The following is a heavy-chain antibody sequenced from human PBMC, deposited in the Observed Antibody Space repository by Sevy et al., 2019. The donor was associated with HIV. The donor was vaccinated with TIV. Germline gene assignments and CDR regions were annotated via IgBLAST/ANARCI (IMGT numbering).Heavy chain of an antibody. V-gene: IGHV6-1*01. CDR3: VRTGYGTGGAVRDWFDP. J-gene: IGHJ5*02. D-gene: IGHD6-19*01. CDR2: TYYGSEWYT. CDR1: GDSVSSKSAA. Sequence: KQSQTLSLTCAISGDSVSSKSAAWNWIRQSPSRGLEWLGRTYYGSEWYTDYAISLQSRITINTDKSKNQFSLHLKSVTPDDTAVYYCVRTGYGTGGAVRDWFDPWGQGSLVTVSS.